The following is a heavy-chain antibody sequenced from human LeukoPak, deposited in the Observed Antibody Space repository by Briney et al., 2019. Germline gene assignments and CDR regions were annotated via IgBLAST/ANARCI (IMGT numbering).Heavy chain of an antibody. CDR1: GFAFSSYV. D-gene: IGHD2-15*01. J-gene: IGHJ4*02. CDR2: ISNNGGST. CDR3: ARGGGYCSYGSCYGIDY. Sequence: GGSLRLSCAASGFAFSSYVMHWVRQSPGKGLEYVSGISNNGGSTNYANSVKGRFTISRDNSKNTLYLQMGSLRGEDMAVYYCARGGGYCSYGSCYGIDYWGQGTLVTVSS. V-gene: IGHV3-64*01.